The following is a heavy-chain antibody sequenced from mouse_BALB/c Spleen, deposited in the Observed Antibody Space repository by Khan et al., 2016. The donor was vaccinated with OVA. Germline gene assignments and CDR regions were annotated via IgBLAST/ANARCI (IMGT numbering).Heavy chain of an antibody. Sequence: QVQLQQPGAELAKPGASVKMSCKASGYTFTNYWMHWVKQRPGQGLEWIGYIDPTTGYTEYYQKFKDKATLTAAKSSSTAYMPLSSLTSEDSAVHHCTSHGSTHTCVGDGGQGILGTVAA. J-gene: IGHJ3*01. CDR1: GYTFTNYW. D-gene: IGHD1-1*01. CDR3: TSHGSTHTCVGD. CDR2: IDPTTGYT. V-gene: IGHV1-7*01.